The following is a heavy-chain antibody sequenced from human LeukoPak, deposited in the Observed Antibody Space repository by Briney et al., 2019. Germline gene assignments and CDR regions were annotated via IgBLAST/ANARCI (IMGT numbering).Heavy chain of an antibody. Sequence: GASVKVSCKASGYTFTGYYMHWVRQAPGQGLEWMGWINPNSGGTNYAQKFQGRVTMTRDTSISTAHMELSRLRSDDTAVYYCAREAPLGYCSSTSCYPVGWFDPWGQGTLVTVSS. D-gene: IGHD2-2*01. CDR2: INPNSGGT. CDR3: AREAPLGYCSSTSCYPVGWFDP. J-gene: IGHJ5*02. V-gene: IGHV1-2*02. CDR1: GYTFTGYY.